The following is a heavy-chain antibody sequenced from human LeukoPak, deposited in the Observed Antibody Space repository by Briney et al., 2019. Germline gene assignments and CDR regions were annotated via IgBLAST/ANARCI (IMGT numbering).Heavy chain of an antibody. CDR3: ARDGYNSAPNVFDI. V-gene: IGHV4-59*12. D-gene: IGHD5-24*01. J-gene: IGHJ3*02. CDR1: GGSISSYY. CDR2: IYYGGST. Sequence: SETLSLTCTVSGGSISSYYWSWIRQPPGKGLEWIGYIYYGGSTNYNPSLKSRVTISVDTSKNQFSLKLSSVTAADTAVYYCARDGYNSAPNVFDIWGQGTMVTVSS.